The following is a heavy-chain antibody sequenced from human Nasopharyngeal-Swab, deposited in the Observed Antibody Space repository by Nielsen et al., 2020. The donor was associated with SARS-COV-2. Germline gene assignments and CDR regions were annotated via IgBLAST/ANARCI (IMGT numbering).Heavy chain of an antibody. CDR3: AKSIQLWSYYFDY. CDR2: ISWNSGII. V-gene: IGHV3-9*01. Sequence: GGSLRLSCAASGFTFDDYAMHWVRQAPGKGLEWVSAISWNSGIIGYADSVKGRFTISRDNAKNSLYLQMNSLRAEDTALYYCAKSIQLWSYYFDYWDQGTLVTVSS. CDR1: GFTFDDYA. J-gene: IGHJ4*02. D-gene: IGHD5-18*01.